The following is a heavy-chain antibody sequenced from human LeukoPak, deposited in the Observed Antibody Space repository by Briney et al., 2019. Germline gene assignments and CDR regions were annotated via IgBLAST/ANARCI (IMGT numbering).Heavy chain of an antibody. D-gene: IGHD3-10*01. Sequence: ASVKVSCKASGYTFTDYYIHWVRQAPGKGLEWMGWINPNNGGTKFAQKFQGWLTMTRDTSISAAYMELRSLRSDDTAVYYCASGSSLLWFGEFDYWGQGTLVTVSS. CDR2: INPNNGGT. J-gene: IGHJ4*02. V-gene: IGHV1-2*04. CDR3: ASGSSLLWFGEFDY. CDR1: GYTFTDYY.